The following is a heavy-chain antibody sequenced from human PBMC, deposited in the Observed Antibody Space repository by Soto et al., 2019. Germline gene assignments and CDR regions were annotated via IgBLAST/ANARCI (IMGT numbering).Heavy chain of an antibody. V-gene: IGHV1-69*12. CDR3: ARGSDYDSSGYYYSWFVP. CDR2: IIPIFGTA. J-gene: IGHJ5*02. Sequence: QVQLVQSGAEVKKPGSSVKVSCKASGGTFSSYAISWVRQAPGQGLEWMGGIIPIFGTANYAQKIQGRVTITADESTSTAYMELSSLRSEDTAVYYCARGSDYDSSGYYYSWFVPWGQGTLVTVSS. CDR1: GGTFSSYA. D-gene: IGHD3-22*01.